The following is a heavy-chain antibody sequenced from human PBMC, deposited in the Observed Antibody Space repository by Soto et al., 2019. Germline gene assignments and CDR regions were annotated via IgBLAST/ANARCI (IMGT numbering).Heavy chain of an antibody. CDR3: ATDHQWLGDYYYGMDV. V-gene: IGHV1-24*01. CDR2: FDPESGEA. D-gene: IGHD6-19*01. J-gene: IGHJ6*04. Sequence: ASVKVSCKVSGYTLIELSMHWVRQAPGKGLEWMARFDPESGEAIYAQKFQGRVTMTEDTSTDTAYMELSSLRSEDTAVYYCATDHQWLGDYYYGMDVWGEGSTVTVSS. CDR1: GYTLIELS.